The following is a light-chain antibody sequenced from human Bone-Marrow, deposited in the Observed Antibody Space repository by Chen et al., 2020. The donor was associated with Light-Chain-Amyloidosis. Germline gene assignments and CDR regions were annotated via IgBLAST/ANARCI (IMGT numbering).Light chain of an antibody. V-gene: IGLV2-14*01. Sequence: QSALTQPASVSGSPGQSITISCTGTSSDVGGDNHVSWYQQHPDNAPKLMIYEVTNRPSWVPNRFSGAKSDKTASLTISGRQTEDEADYFCSSYTITNTLVFGSGTRVTVL. CDR1: SSDVGGDNH. J-gene: IGLJ1*01. CDR3: SSYTITNTLV. CDR2: EVT.